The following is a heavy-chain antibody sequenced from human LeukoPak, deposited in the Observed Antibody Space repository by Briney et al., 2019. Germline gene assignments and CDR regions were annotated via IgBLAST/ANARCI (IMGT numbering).Heavy chain of an antibody. CDR2: IVPIFGTT. CDR1: GGTFSSYA. J-gene: IGHJ3*02. Sequence: SVKVSCKPSGGTFSSYAISWVRQAPGQELEWLGVIVPIFGTTKYAQKFQDRVTMTADESTSTAYMDLSSLRSEDTAVYYCARTTWFGEFVRTSAFDIWGQGTMVTVSS. D-gene: IGHD3-10*01. V-gene: IGHV1-69*13. CDR3: ARTTWFGEFVRTSAFDI.